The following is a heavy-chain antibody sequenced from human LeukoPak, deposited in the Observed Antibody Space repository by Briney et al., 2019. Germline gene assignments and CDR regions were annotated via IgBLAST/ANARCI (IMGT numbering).Heavy chain of an antibody. CDR2: VYHDGSA. V-gene: IGHV4/OR15-8*01. CDR1: GASIESHSW. CDR3: AYNRNFALDN. Sequence: SETLSLTCAVSGASIESHSWWSWVRQPPGKGLEWIGEVYHDGSANYEPSLKSRVTISADTSRNHFSLKLTSVTAADTAVYYCAYNRNFALDNWGRGTLVTVSS. D-gene: IGHD1-14*01. J-gene: IGHJ4*01.